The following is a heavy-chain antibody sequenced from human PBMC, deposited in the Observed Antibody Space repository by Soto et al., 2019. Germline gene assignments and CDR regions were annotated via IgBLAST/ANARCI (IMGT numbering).Heavy chain of an antibody. CDR2: ISFYNVYP. V-gene: IGHV1-18*01. CDR1: GYIFTNYG. Sequence: ASVKVSCKTSGYIFTNYGVAWVRQAPGQGLELVAWISFYNVYPIHTQKFQGRVSVTTDTTTRTGYMELRNLRSDDTAVYYCARASAGALYDFWGQGTRVTVSS. D-gene: IGHD6-13*01. CDR3: ARASAGALYDF. J-gene: IGHJ4*02.